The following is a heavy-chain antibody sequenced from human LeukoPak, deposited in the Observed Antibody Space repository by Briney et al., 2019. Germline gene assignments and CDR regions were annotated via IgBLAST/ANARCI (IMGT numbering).Heavy chain of an antibody. V-gene: IGHV2-70*11. J-gene: IGHJ4*02. CDR2: IDWDNDK. D-gene: IGHD1-26*01. CDR3: ARNFNLGGTYPLDY. CDR1: GFSLGSSGMC. Sequence: SGPALVKPTQTLTLTCTFSGFSLGSSGMCVSWIRQPPGKALEWLARIDWDNDKYYSRSLKTRLTISKDTSKNQVVLTMTNMDPVDTATYYCARNFNLGGTYPLDYWGQGTLITVSS.